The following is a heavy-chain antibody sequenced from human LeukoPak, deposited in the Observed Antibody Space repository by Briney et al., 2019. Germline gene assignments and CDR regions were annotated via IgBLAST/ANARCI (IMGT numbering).Heavy chain of an antibody. J-gene: IGHJ6*03. V-gene: IGHV3-23*01. D-gene: IGHD3-10*01. CDR3: AKDHRGYGSGSYYHYFYMDV. CDR2: ITGSGGDT. Sequence: GGSLRLSCAASGFPFRSYDILWVRQAPGKGLEGVSAITGSGGDTYYADSVKGRFTISRDNSKNTLLLQMNSLRAEDTAVYYCAKDHRGYGSGSYYHYFYMDVWGKGTAVTVSS. CDR1: GFPFRSYD.